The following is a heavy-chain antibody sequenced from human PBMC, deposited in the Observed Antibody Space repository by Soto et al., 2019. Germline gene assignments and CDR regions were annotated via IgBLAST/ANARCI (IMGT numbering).Heavy chain of an antibody. CDR1: GFTFTNYW. D-gene: IGHD6-13*01. CDR2: INPGGGNT. V-gene: IGHV1-46*03. J-gene: IGHJ4*02. CDR3: AKEVAAAGKVFDY. Sequence: ASLKVSCKASGFTFTNYWMHWVRQAPGQGLEWMAAINPGGGNTAYAPTFQGRVTVTTDTSTSTVYMEMTSLRSEDTAVYYCAKEVAAAGKVFDYWGQGTLVTV.